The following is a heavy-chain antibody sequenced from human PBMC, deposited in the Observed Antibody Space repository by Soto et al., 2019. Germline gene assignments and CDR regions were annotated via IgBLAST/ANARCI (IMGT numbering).Heavy chain of an antibody. CDR2: INAGNGNT. CDR3: ARTPVGSSSFVDY. CDR1: GYTFTSYA. Sequence: QVQLVQSGAEEKKPGASVKVSCKASGYTFTSYAMHWVRQAPGQRLEWMGWINAGNGNTKYSQKFQGRVTITRGTSASTAYMELSSLRSEDTAVYYCARTPVGSSSFVDYWGQGTLVTVSS. J-gene: IGHJ4*02. D-gene: IGHD6-6*01. V-gene: IGHV1-3*05.